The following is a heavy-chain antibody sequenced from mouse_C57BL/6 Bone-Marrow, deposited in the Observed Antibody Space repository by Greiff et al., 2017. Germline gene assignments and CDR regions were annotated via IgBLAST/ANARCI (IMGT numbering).Heavy chain of an antibody. CDR2: ISGGGGNT. CDR1: GFTFSGYT. V-gene: IGHV5-9*01. CDR3: ARHPNWDNFDY. J-gene: IGHJ2*01. D-gene: IGHD4-1*01. Sequence: SGGGLVKPGGSLKLSCAASGFTFSGYTMSWVRQTPEKRLEWVATISGGGGNTYYPDSVKGRITISRDNAKNTLYLQMSSLRSEDTALYDCARHPNWDNFDYWGQGTTLTVSS.